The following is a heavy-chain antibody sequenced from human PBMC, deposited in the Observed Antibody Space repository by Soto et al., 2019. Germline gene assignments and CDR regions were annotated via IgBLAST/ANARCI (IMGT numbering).Heavy chain of an antibody. D-gene: IGHD6-6*01. CDR2: ISSNGVGT. J-gene: IGHJ6*03. V-gene: IGHV3-64*01. CDR3: ARRARPDFYYMDV. Sequence: GGSLRLSCAASGFTLSGYAMDWVRQAPGKGLEYVSGISSNGVGTYYANSVQGIFTISRDNSKNTVYLQMGSLRPEDVAVYYCARRARPDFYYMDVWGKGTTVTVSS. CDR1: GFTLSGYA.